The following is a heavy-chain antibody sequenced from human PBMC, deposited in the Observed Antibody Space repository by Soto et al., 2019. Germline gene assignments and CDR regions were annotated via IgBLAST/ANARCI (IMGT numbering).Heavy chain of an antibody. Sequence: QVRLVQSGAEVKKPGSSVKVSCKACGGTFSNYAITWLRLAPGQGLEWLGGIIPVFGTVNYAQKSQGRVTITADESTSTAYMELNRLRSEDTAVYYCARDNPYTNSFGNWFDPWGQGTLVIVS. J-gene: IGHJ5*02. CDR2: IIPVFGTV. V-gene: IGHV1-69*01. D-gene: IGHD6-13*01. CDR3: ARDNPYTNSFGNWFDP. CDR1: GGTFSNYA.